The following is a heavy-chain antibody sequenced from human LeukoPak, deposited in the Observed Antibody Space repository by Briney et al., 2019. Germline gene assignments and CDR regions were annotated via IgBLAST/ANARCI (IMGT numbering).Heavy chain of an antibody. CDR1: GFTFSDYY. Sequence: GGSLRLSCAASGFTFSDYYMSWIRQAPGKGLEWVSYISSSSSTIYYADSVKGRFTISRDNAKNSLYLQMNSLRAEDTAVYYCARSGDYGGDQRYFDYWGQGTLVTVSS. J-gene: IGHJ4*02. D-gene: IGHD4-23*01. V-gene: IGHV3-11*01. CDR3: ARSGDYGGDQRYFDY. CDR2: ISSSSSTI.